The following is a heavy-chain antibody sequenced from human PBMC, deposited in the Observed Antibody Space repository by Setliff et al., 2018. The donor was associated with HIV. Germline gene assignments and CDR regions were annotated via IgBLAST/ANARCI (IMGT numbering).Heavy chain of an antibody. CDR3: ARRQSYYDILNGPAFDALDI. CDR2: IYKSGTT. V-gene: IGHV4-59*08. Sequence: SETLSLTCSVSGGSVNSYHWSWIRQPPGKGLEWIGYIYKSGTTNYSPSLKSRVTISAGPSKNQFSLKLTSVTAADTAVYSCARRQSYYDILNGPAFDALDIWGQGTKVTVSS. D-gene: IGHD3-9*01. J-gene: IGHJ3*02. CDR1: GGSVNSYH.